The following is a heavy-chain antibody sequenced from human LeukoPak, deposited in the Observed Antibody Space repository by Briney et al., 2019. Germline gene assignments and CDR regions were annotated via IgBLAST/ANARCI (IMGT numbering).Heavy chain of an antibody. V-gene: IGHV1-46*01. Sequence: GASVKVSCKASGYTFTSYYMHWVRQAPGQGLEWMGIINPSGGSTSYAQKFQGRVTMTRDTSTSTVYMELSSLRSEDTAVYYCAIGAGSYYFYYYYMDVWGKGTTVTVSS. CDR1: GYTFTSYY. J-gene: IGHJ6*03. D-gene: IGHD1-26*01. CDR2: INPSGGST. CDR3: AIGAGSYYFYYYYMDV.